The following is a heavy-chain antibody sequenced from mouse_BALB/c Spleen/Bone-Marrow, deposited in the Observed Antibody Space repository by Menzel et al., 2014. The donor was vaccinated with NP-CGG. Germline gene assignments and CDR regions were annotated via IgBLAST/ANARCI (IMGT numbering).Heavy chain of an antibody. CDR3: ARNANWLFTY. Sequence: QVQLKHSGAEVVRPGTSVKVSRKASGYDFTSYLIEWIKQRPGQGLEWIGVINPGSGGSNYNEKFTGKATLTVDKSSSTAYMQLSSLTSDDSAVYFCARNANWLFTYWGQGTLVTVSA. D-gene: IGHD4-1*01. V-gene: IGHV1-54*01. CDR1: GYDFTSYL. J-gene: IGHJ3*01. CDR2: INPGSGGS.